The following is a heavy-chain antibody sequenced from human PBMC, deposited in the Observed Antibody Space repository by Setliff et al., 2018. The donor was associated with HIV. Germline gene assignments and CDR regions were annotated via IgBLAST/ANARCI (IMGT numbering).Heavy chain of an antibody. CDR1: GGSFSGYY. CDR2: IYYSGST. Sequence: SETLSLTCAVYGGSFSGYYWSWIRQPPGKGLEWMGSIYYSGSTYYNPSLKSRVTISVDTSKNQFSLKLSSVTAADTAVYYCARGSYRGSGFFVRYFDFWGQGSLVTVSS. V-gene: IGHV4-34*01. D-gene: IGHD3-3*01. CDR3: ARGSYRGSGFFVRYFDF. J-gene: IGHJ4*02.